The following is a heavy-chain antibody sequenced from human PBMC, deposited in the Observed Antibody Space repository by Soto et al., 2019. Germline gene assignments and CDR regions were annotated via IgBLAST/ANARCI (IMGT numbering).Heavy chain of an antibody. Sequence: QVQLVQSGAEVKKPGSSVKVSCKASGGTFSNTAFIWVRQAPGQGLEWMGGIIPIFGAPNYAQKFQGRLMISADDSARKAYMELNTLTSEDTAVYYCATPAEPLDTAMLKGLAHCGQGPLVTVSS. V-gene: IGHV1-69*01. J-gene: IGHJ4*02. CDR1: GGTFSNTA. CDR3: ATPAEPLDTAMLKGLAH. D-gene: IGHD5-18*01. CDR2: IIPIFGAP.